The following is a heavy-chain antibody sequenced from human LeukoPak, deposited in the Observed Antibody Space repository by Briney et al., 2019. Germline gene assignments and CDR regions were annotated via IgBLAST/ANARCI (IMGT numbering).Heavy chain of an antibody. D-gene: IGHD6-13*01. CDR2: ISGSGGST. CDR3: ATPFSAGGKSDV. CDR1: GFTFSIYA. Sequence: GGSLRLSCAASGFTFSIYAMNWVRQAPGKGLEWVSAISGSGGSTYYADSVKGRFTISRDNSKNTLYLQMNSLRAEDTAVYYCATPFSAGGKSDVWGQGTTVTVSS. J-gene: IGHJ6*02. V-gene: IGHV3-23*01.